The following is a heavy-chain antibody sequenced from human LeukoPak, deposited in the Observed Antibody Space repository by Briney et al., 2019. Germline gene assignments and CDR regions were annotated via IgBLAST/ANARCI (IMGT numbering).Heavy chain of an antibody. D-gene: IGHD3-3*01. CDR3: ARDTYYDFWSGYYTGVNYYYYMDV. CDR2: ISAYNGNT. CDR1: GYTFTSYG. V-gene: IGHV1-18*01. J-gene: IGHJ6*03. Sequence: ASVKVSCKASGYTFTSYGISWVRQAPGQGLEWMGWISAYNGNTNYAQKLQGRVTMTTDTSTSTAYMELRSLRSDDTAVYYCARDTYYDFWSGYYTGVNYYYYMDVWGKGTTVTVSS.